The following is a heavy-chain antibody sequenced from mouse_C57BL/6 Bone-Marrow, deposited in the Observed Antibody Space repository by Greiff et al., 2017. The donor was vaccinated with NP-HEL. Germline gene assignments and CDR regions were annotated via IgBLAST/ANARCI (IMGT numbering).Heavy chain of an antibody. V-gene: IGHV1-55*01. CDR2: IYPGCGCT. CDR1: FFTFPISC. J-gene: IGHJ1*03. Sequence: VLFPPFASFPFSCSSSFFTFPISCISFLSPTPFHLLVCICDIYPGCGCTTFNEKFKGKATLTVDTSSSTAYMQLSSLTSEDSAVYYCARSSHWYFDVWGTGTTVTVSS. CDR3: ARSSHWYFDV.